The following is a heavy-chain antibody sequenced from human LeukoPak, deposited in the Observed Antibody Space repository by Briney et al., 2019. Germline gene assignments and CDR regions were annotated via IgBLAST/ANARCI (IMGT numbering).Heavy chain of an antibody. Sequence: GGSLRLSCITSGFTFSSYAMSWVRQAPGKGLEWVSTVSNTDGNTYYADAVKGRLTISRDNSKNTLYLQMNGLTAEDTAIYYCAKATGNLGNWGQGALVTVSS. J-gene: IGHJ4*02. CDR2: VSNTDGNT. D-gene: IGHD1-1*01. V-gene: IGHV3-23*01. CDR3: AKATGNLGN. CDR1: GFTFSSYA.